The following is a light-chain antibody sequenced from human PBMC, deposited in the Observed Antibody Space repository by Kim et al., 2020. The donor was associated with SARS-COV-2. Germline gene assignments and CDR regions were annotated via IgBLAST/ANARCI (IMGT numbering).Light chain of an antibody. J-gene: IGLJ2*01. CDR3: SSYTSTTTFEV. V-gene: IGLV2-14*03. CDR1: SSDVGYNY. Sequence: GQSIPISCTGTSSDVGYNYVSWYQHHPGKAPKLVIYDVSKRPSGVSNRFSGSKSGNTASLTISGLQAEDEADYYCSSYTSTTTFEVFGGGTQLTVL. CDR2: DVS.